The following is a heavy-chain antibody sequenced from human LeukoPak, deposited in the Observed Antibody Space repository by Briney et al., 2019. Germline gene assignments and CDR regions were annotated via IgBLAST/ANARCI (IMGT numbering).Heavy chain of an antibody. D-gene: IGHD2-2*01. Sequence: GESLKISCKGSGYSFTSYWIGWVRQMPGKGLEWMGIIYPGASDTTYSPSFQGQVTISADKSISTAYLQWSSLKASDTAMYYCARRDGYCSSTSCYADYYYGMDVWGQGTTVTVSS. CDR3: ARRDGYCSSTSCYADYYYGMDV. CDR1: GYSFTSYW. V-gene: IGHV5-51*01. CDR2: IYPGASDT. J-gene: IGHJ6*02.